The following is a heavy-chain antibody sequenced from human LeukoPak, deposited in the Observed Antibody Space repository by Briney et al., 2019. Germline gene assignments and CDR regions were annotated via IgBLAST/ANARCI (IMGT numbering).Heavy chain of an antibody. CDR2: ISYDGSNK. CDR1: GFTFSSYA. D-gene: IGHD2-2*01. J-gene: IGHJ6*02. CDR3: ARSEAVVPAANYYYYYGMDV. Sequence: GGSLRLSCAASGFTFSSYAMHWVRQAPGQGLEWVGVISYDGSNKYYADSVKGRFTISRDNSKNTLYLQMNSLRAEDTAVYYCARSEAVVPAANYYYYYGMDVWGQGTTVTVSS. V-gene: IGHV3-30-3*01.